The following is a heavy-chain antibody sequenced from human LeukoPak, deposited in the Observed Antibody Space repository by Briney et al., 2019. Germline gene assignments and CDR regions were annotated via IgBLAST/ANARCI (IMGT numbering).Heavy chain of an antibody. Sequence: SETLSLTCTVSGYSISSDYYWGWIRQPPGKGLEWIGSIYHSGSTYYNPSLKSRVTISVDTSKNQFSLKLSSVTAADTAVYYRAREEDDSSGYYSVDFDYWGQGTLVTVSS. CDR3: AREEDDSSGYYSVDFDY. CDR2: IYHSGST. CDR1: GYSISSDYY. D-gene: IGHD3-22*01. V-gene: IGHV4-38-2*02. J-gene: IGHJ4*02.